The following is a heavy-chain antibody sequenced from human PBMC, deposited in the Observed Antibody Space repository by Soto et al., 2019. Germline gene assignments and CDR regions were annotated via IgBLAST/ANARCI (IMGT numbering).Heavy chain of an antibody. V-gene: IGHV1-2*04. CDR1: GYTFTSYY. J-gene: IGHJ5*02. D-gene: IGHD3-10*01. CDR2: INPNSGGT. Sequence: ASVKVSCKASGYTFTSYYMHWVRQAPGQGLEWMGWINPNSGGTNYAQKFQGWVTMTRDTSISTAYMELSRLRSDDTAVYYCARENHLYGSGSYYNILGWFDPWGQGTLVTVSS. CDR3: ARENHLYGSGSYYNILGWFDP.